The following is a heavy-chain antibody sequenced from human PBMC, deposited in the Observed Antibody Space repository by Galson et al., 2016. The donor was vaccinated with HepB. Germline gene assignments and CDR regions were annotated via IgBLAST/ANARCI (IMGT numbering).Heavy chain of an antibody. Sequence: SETLSLTCSVSGVSISSSSYYWGWIRQPPGKGLEWIGSLYYGGSTKYNPSLRSRVTISVDAAKNQFSLRLRSVTAADTAVYYCVTYGGLIVDFWGQGNMVTVSS. V-gene: IGHV4-39*01. J-gene: IGHJ4*02. CDR1: GVSISSSSYY. D-gene: IGHD3-16*02. CDR3: VTYGGLIVDF. CDR2: LYYGGST.